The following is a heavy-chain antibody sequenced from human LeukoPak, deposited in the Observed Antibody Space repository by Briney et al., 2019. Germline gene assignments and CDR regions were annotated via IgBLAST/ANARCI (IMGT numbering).Heavy chain of an antibody. D-gene: IGHD3-3*01. V-gene: IGHV4-39*07. CDR1: GGSISNSSYF. CDR2: IYYTGTT. Sequence: SETLSLTCIVSGGSISNSSYFWGWIRQPPGKGLEWIGSIYYTGTTYYNPSLKSRVTISVDTSKNQFSLKLSSVTAADTAVYYCARENPSTIFGVVPFDYWGQGTLVTVSS. CDR3: ARENPSTIFGVVPFDY. J-gene: IGHJ4*02.